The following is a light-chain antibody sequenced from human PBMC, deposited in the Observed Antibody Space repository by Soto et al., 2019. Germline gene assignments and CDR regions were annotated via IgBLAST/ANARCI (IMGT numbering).Light chain of an antibody. V-gene: IGLV2-14*01. CDR2: EVT. J-gene: IGLJ1*01. Sequence: QSVLTQPASVSGSPGQSGTISCTGTSSDIGAYDYVAWYQQYPGRVPKLLIHEVTNRPSGVSDRFSGSKSGNTASLTISGLQTEDEADYYCSSHAGSSAFYVFGTGTKLTVL. CDR1: SSDIGAYDY. CDR3: SSHAGSSAFYV.